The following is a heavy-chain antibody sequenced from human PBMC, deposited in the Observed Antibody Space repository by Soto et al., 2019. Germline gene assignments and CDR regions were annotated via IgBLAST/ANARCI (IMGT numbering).Heavy chain of an antibody. D-gene: IGHD1-26*01. Sequence: GGSLRLSSAASGLTFSSYAMSWVRQAPGKGLEWVSAISGSGGSTYYADSVKGRFTISRDNSKNTLYLQMNSLRAEDTAVYYCAKNSQGELLAPFDYWGQGTLVTVSS. V-gene: IGHV3-23*01. CDR1: GLTFSSYA. J-gene: IGHJ4*02. CDR3: AKNSQGELLAPFDY. CDR2: ISGSGGST.